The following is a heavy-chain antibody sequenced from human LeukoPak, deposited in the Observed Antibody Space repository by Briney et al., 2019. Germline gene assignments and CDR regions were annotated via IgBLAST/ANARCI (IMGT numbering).Heavy chain of an antibody. CDR3: ARSSYSSGYYLLDY. CDR2: IYHSGST. CDR1: GYSISSGYY. Sequence: PSETLSLTCAVSGYSISSGYYWGWIRQPPGKGLEWIGSIYHSGSTYYNPSLKSRVTISVDTSKNQFSLKLSSVTAADTAVYYCARSSYSSGYYLLDYWGQGTLVTVSS. J-gene: IGHJ4*02. V-gene: IGHV4-38-2*01. D-gene: IGHD3-22*01.